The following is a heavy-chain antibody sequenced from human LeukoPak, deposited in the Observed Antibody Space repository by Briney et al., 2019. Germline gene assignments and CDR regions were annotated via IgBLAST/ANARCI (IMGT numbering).Heavy chain of an antibody. Sequence: GGSLRLSCAASGFTASTYGVSWVRQAPGKGLQWVSAIVGGAGYTFYADSVKGRFIISRDNSWNSVYLQMNSLRDDDTAVYYCAKGSRTGQFPMDVWGQGTTVTVSS. CDR3: AKGSRTGQFPMDV. J-gene: IGHJ6*02. CDR2: IVGGAGYT. V-gene: IGHV3-23*01. D-gene: IGHD1-1*01. CDR1: GFTASTYG.